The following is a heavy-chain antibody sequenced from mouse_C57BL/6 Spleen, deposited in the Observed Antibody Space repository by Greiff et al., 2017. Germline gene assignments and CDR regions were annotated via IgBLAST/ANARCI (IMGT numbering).Heavy chain of an antibody. V-gene: IGHV2-9-1*01. Sequence: VKLMESGPGLVAPSQSLSITCTVSGFSLTSYAISWVRQPPGKGLEWLGVIWTGGGTNYNSALKSRLSISKDNSKSQVFLKMNSLQTDDTARYYCARNDYGSSSYYFDYWGQGTTLTVSS. D-gene: IGHD1-1*01. CDR2: IWTGGGT. CDR3: ARNDYGSSSYYFDY. CDR1: GFSLTSYA. J-gene: IGHJ2*01.